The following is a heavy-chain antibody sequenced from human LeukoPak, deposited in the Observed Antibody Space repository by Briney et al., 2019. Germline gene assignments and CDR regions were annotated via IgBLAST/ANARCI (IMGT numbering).Heavy chain of an antibody. CDR1: GYTFTDYY. CDR2: INPETGDT. V-gene: IGHV1-2*02. D-gene: IGHD1-1*01. Sequence: ASVKVSCKASGYTFTDYYMHWVRQAAGQGREWMGWINPETGDTNYAQKFQGRVTMTRDTSISTAHMELTRLRSDDTAVYYCARQEQLPLDYWGQGTLVTVSS. CDR3: ARQEQLPLDY. J-gene: IGHJ4*02.